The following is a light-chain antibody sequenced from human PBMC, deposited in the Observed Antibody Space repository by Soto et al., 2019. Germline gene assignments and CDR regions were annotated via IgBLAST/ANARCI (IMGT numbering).Light chain of an antibody. CDR1: SSNIGAGYD. V-gene: IGLV1-40*01. CDR3: QFYDSSLSLV. J-gene: IGLJ2*01. Sequence: QSVLTQPPSVSGAPGQRVTISCTGSSSNIGAGYDVHWYQQLPGTAPKLLIYGNSNRPSGVPDRFSGSKSGTSASLAITGLQAEDEADYYCQFYDSSLSLVFGGGTELTVL. CDR2: GNS.